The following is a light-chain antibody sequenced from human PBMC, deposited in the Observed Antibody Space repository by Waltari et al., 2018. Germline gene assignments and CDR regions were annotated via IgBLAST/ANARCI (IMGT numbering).Light chain of an antibody. V-gene: IGKV3-20*01. CDR2: AAS. CDR1: QSIGKY. J-gene: IGKJ1*01. Sequence: EIVLTQSPGPLSLSPGERATLSCRASQSIGKYLVWYQQKPGQAPRLLMYAASTRATGIPDRFSGSGSGTDFSLTISRLEPEDFAVYYCQKYDRLPATFGQGTKVEIK. CDR3: QKYDRLPAT.